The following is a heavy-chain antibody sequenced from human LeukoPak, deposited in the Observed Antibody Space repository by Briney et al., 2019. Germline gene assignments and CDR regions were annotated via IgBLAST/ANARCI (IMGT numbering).Heavy chain of an antibody. CDR2: IIPILGIA. CDR1: GYTFTGYY. J-gene: IGHJ6*02. Sequence: SVKVSCKASGYTFTGYYMHWVRQAPGQGLEWMGRIIPILGIANYAQKFQGRVTITADKSTSTAYMELSSLRSEDTAVYYCARDMDVWGQGTTVTVSS. CDR3: ARDMDV. V-gene: IGHV1-69*04.